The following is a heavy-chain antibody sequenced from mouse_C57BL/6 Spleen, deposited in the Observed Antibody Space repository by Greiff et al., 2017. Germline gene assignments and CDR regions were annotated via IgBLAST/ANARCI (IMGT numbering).Heavy chain of an antibody. Sequence: VQLQQSGAELVRPGASVTLSCKASGYTFTDYEMHWVKQTPVHGLEWIGAIDPETGGTAYNQKFKGKAILTADKSSSTAYMELRSLTSEDSAVYYCTRRADYDGYFDVWGTGTTVTVSS. J-gene: IGHJ1*03. CDR3: TRRADYDGYFDV. CDR2: IDPETGGT. V-gene: IGHV1-15*01. D-gene: IGHD2-4*01. CDR1: GYTFTDYE.